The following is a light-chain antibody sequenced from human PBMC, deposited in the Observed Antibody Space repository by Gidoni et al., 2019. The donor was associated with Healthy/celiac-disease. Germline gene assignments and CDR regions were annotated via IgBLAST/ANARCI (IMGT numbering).Light chain of an antibody. CDR3: QQYNSYSYT. CDR1: QSISSW. CDR2: KAS. J-gene: IGKJ2*01. Sequence: DIQMTQSPSTLSASVGDRVTITCRARQSISSWLAWYQQQPGKAPKLLIYKASSLESGVPSRCSGSGSGTEFTLTIRSLQPDDFATYYCQQYNSYSYTFGQGTKLEIK. V-gene: IGKV1-5*03.